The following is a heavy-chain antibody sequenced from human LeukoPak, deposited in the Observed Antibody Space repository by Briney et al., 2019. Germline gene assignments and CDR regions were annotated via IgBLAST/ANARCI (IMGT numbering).Heavy chain of an antibody. CDR1: GYTFTNA. V-gene: IGHV1-3*03. D-gene: IGHD6-19*01. Sequence: ASVKVSCKASGYTFTNAMHWVCQAPGQRLEWMGWINAANGDTKYSQEFQGRVTITRDTSANTAYMELSSLRSEDMAVFYCATEKPLSAWRGGPDYWGQGTLVTVSS. CDR2: INAANGDT. CDR3: ATEKPLSAWRGGPDY. J-gene: IGHJ4*02.